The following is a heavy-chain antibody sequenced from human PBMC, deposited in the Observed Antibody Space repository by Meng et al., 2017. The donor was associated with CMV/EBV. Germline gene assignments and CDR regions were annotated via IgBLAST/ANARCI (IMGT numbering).Heavy chain of an antibody. J-gene: IGHJ4*02. D-gene: IGHD3/OR15-3a*01. CDR2: IRYDGSNK. CDR3: AKDPGLVITYFDY. V-gene: IGHV3-30*02. Sequence: GGSLRLSCAASGFTLSSYGMHWVRQAPGKGLEWVASIRYDGSNKYYADSVKGRFTISRDNSKNTLYLQMNSLRAEDTAVYYCAKDPGLVITYFDYWGQGTLVTSPQ. CDR1: GFTLSSYG.